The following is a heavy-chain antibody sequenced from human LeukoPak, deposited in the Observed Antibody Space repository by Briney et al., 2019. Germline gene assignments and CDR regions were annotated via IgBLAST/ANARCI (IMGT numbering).Heavy chain of an antibody. D-gene: IGHD6-19*01. J-gene: IGHJ4*02. Sequence: GGSLRLSCTASGFTLGDYAMSWVRQAPGKGLEWVSGVSGSGGSTYYADSVKGRFTISRDNSKNTLYLHMNSLRAEDTAVYYCAKDNSVAGTTNLDSWGQGTLVTVSS. V-gene: IGHV3-23*01. CDR1: GFTLGDYA. CDR2: VSGSGGST. CDR3: AKDNSVAGTTNLDS.